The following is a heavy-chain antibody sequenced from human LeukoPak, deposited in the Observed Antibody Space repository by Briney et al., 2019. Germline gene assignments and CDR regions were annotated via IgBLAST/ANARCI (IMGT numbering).Heavy chain of an antibody. CDR3: ARAGRYYDSSGYEVVDY. CDR2: IFHSGST. J-gene: IGHJ4*02. V-gene: IGHV4-38-2*02. CDR1: GYSISSGFY. Sequence: PSETLSLTCTVSGYSISSGFYWGWIRQPPGKGLEWIGSIFHSGSTSYNPSLKSRVTISVDTSKNQFSLKLYSVTAADTAVYYCARAGRYYDSSGYEVVDYWGQGTLVTVSS. D-gene: IGHD3-22*01.